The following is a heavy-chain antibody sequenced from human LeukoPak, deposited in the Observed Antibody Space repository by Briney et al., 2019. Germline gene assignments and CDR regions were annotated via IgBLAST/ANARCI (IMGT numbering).Heavy chain of an antibody. D-gene: IGHD3-10*01. CDR1: GFTFSSYW. J-gene: IGHJ3*01. Sequence: PGGSLRLSCAASGFTFSSYWMSWVRQTPRKGLEWVANIKQDGSEKYYVDSVKGRFTISRDNGKNSLYLQMNSLRAEDTAVYYCARGPGRSNAFDFWGQGTMVTVSS. V-gene: IGHV3-7*01. CDR2: IKQDGSEK. CDR3: ARGPGRSNAFDF.